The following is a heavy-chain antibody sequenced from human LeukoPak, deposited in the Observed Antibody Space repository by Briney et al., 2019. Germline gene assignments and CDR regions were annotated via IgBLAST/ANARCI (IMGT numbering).Heavy chain of an antibody. J-gene: IGHJ4*02. Sequence: ASVKVSCKPSAFTFSKNGFNWVRQAPGQWLEWMGWISAYDGNTKYAQKLQGRFTITTDTSTSTAYMELRSLTSDDTAVYYCARDLDGSGSYYTDYWGQGTLVTVSS. D-gene: IGHD3-10*01. CDR2: ISAYDGNT. V-gene: IGHV1-18*01. CDR1: AFTFSKNG. CDR3: ARDLDGSGSYYTDY.